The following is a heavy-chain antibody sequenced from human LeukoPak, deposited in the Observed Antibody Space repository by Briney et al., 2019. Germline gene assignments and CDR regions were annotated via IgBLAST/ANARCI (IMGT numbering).Heavy chain of an antibody. CDR1: GFTDSSNY. CDR3: ARDKFQRGDAFDI. CDR2: IYTGGDT. Sequence: GGSLRLSCAASGFTDSSNYMRWVRQAPGEGLEWVSVIYTGGDTYYADSVKGRFTISRDNSKNTVYLQMNSLRAEDTAVYYCARDKFQRGDAFDIWGQGTMVTVSS. J-gene: IGHJ3*02. V-gene: IGHV3-53*01.